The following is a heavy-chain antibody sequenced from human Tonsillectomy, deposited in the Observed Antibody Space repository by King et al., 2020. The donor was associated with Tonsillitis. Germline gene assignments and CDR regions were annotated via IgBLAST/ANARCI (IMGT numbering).Heavy chain of an antibody. D-gene: IGHD3-22*01. V-gene: IGHV3-74*01. CDR2: INSDGSNT. CDR3: ATEGSSAYYVN. J-gene: IGHJ4*02. CDR1: GFTFSSYW. Sequence: VQLVESGGGLVQPGRSVRLSCEASGFTFSSYWMHWVRQAPGKELVWVSHINSDGSNTNYADSVKGRFTISRDNAKNTLYLQMNSLRAEDTAVYFCATEGSSAYYVNWGQGTLGTVSA.